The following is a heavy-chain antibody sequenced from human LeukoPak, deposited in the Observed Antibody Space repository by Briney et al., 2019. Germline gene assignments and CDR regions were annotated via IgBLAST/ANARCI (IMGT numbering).Heavy chain of an antibody. D-gene: IGHD3-22*01. V-gene: IGHV3-74*01. CDR2: INSDGSST. CDR1: GFTFSSYW. J-gene: IGHJ4*02. CDR3: AILGSGYYVFDY. Sequence: GGSLRLSCAASGFTFSSYWMHWVRQAPGKGLVWVSRINSDGSSTSYADSVKGRFTISRDNAKNTLYLQMNSLRAEDTAVYYCAILGSGYYVFDYWGQGTLVTVSS.